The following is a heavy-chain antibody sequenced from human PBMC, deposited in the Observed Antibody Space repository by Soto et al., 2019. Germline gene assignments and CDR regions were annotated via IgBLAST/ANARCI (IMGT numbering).Heavy chain of an antibody. V-gene: IGHV4-61*01. CDR3: ARVWGGAFDI. J-gene: IGHJ3*02. CDR2: IYYSGST. D-gene: IGHD3-10*01. Sequence: SETLSLTCTVIGGSIRSPNFSWSWIRQPPGKGLEWIGYIYYSGSTNYNPSLKSRVTISVDTSKNQFSLKLSSVTAADTAVYYCARVWGGAFDIWGQGTMVTVSS. CDR1: GGSIRSPNFS.